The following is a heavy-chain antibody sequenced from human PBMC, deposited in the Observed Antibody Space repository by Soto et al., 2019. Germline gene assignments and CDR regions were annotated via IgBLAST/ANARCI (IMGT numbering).Heavy chain of an antibody. Sequence: EVQLVESGGGLVQPGRSLRLSCAASGFTFDDYAMHWVRQAPGKGLEWVSGISWNSGSIGYADSVKGRFTISRDNAKNSLYLQMNSLRAEDTALYYYAKDSGITGTSFYFDYWGQGTLVTVSS. V-gene: IGHV3-9*01. CDR3: AKDSGITGTSFYFDY. CDR1: GFTFDDYA. CDR2: ISWNSGSI. J-gene: IGHJ4*02. D-gene: IGHD1-7*01.